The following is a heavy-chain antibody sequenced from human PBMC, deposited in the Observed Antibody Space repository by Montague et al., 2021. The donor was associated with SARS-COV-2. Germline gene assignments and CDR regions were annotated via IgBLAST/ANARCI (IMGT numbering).Heavy chain of an antibody. CDR1: GRSIISTSSY. CDR2: ISHRENT. V-gene: IGHV4-39*07. Sequence: SETLSLTCTVSGRSIISTSSYWGWIRQPPGGGLESFGSISHRENTFYXXXLKSPVTISVDTSKNQFSLKMISVTAADTGIYYCVRVSWYYYGSGAFDYWGQGTLVTVSA. D-gene: IGHD3-10*01. J-gene: IGHJ4*02. CDR3: VRVSWYYYGSGAFDY.